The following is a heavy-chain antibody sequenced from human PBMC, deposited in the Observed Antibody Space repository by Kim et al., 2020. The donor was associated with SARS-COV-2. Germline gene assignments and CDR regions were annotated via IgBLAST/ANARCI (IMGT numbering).Heavy chain of an antibody. CDR2: IGTAGDT. V-gene: IGHV3-13*04. CDR1: GFTFSIYD. Sequence: GGSLRLSCAASGFTFSIYDMHLVRQAPGNGLELVSAIGTAGDTYYPGSVKGRFTISRENAKNSLYLQMNSLRVGDTAVYYCARSTPAMSLDSYYGMEVWG. D-gene: IGHD2-2*01. J-gene: IGHJ6*01. CDR3: ARSTPAMSLDSYYGMEV.